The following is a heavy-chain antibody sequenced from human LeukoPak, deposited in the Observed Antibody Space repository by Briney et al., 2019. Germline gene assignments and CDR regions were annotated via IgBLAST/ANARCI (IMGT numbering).Heavy chain of an antibody. Sequence: GGSLRLSCVASGFPFSSYWMTWVRQAPGKGLEWVANIKQDGSEKQYVDSVKGRFAISRDNAKKSLYLQINTLRAEDTAVYYCVRGPHIAATSYWGQGTLVTVSS. CDR1: GFPFSSYW. D-gene: IGHD6-25*01. CDR2: IKQDGSEK. V-gene: IGHV3-7*03. CDR3: VRGPHIAATSY. J-gene: IGHJ4*02.